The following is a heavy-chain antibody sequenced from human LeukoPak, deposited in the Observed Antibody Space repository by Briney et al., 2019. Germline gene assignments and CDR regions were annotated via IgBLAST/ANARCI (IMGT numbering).Heavy chain of an antibody. V-gene: IGHV3-23*01. CDR1: GFTFSSYS. D-gene: IGHD6-13*01. J-gene: IGHJ4*02. CDR3: AKDRAQQLVLDF. CDR2: IIGSGSST. Sequence: GRSLRLSCAASGFTFSSYSMNWVRQAPGKGLEWVSAIIGSGSSTYYADSVKGRFTISRDNSKNTLLLQMNSLRAEDTAVYYCAKDRAQQLVLDFWGQGTLVTVSS.